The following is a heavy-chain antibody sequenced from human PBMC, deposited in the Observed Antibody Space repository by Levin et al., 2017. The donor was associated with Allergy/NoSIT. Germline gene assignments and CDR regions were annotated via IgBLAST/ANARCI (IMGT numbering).Heavy chain of an antibody. Sequence: GGSLRLSCAASGFTFDDYAMHWVRQAPGKGLEWVSGISWNSGSIGYADSVKGRFTISRDNAKNSLYLQMNSLRAEDTALYYCAKGKVVVVGMYYFDYWGQGTLVTVSS. D-gene: IGHD2-21*01. J-gene: IGHJ4*02. V-gene: IGHV3-9*01. CDR2: ISWNSGSI. CDR1: GFTFDDYA. CDR3: AKGKVVVVGMYYFDY.